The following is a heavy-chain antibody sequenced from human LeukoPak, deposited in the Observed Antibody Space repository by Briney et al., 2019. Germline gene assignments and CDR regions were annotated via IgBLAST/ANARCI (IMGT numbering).Heavy chain of an antibody. CDR2: IYHSGST. J-gene: IGHJ3*02. D-gene: IGHD3-10*01. Sequence: PSETLSLTCTVSGYSISSGYYWGWIRPPPGKGLEWIGEIYHSGSTNYYPSLKSRVTISVDKSKNQFSLKLSSVTAADTAVYYCARALTMVRGVIHDAFDIWGQGTMVTVSS. V-gene: IGHV4-38-2*02. CDR3: ARALTMVRGVIHDAFDI. CDR1: GYSISSGYY.